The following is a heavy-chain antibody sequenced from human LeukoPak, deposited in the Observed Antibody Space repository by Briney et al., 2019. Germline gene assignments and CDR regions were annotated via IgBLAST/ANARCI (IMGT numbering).Heavy chain of an antibody. D-gene: IGHD3-22*01. V-gene: IGHV3-21*01. Sequence: PGGSLRLSCAASGFTFSSYSMNWVRQAPGKGLEWVSSISSSSSYIYYADSVKGRFTISRDNAKNSLYLQMNSLRAEDTAVYYCARANYDSSGYYDAFDIWGQGTMVTVSS. J-gene: IGHJ3*02. CDR2: ISSSSSYI. CDR3: ARANYDSSGYYDAFDI. CDR1: GFTFSSYS.